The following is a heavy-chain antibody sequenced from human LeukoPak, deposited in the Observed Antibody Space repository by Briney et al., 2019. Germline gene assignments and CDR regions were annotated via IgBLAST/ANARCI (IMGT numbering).Heavy chain of an antibody. Sequence: GGSLRLSCAPSGFTFDDDTMDWVRQAPGKGLEWVSLISWDVGRTYYADSVKGRFTISRDNAKNSLYLQMNSLRAEDTAVYYCASSPYYGDYVRYYYMDVWGKGTTVTISS. D-gene: IGHD4-17*01. CDR3: ASSPYYGDYVRYYYMDV. CDR2: ISWDVGRT. CDR1: GFTFDDDT. J-gene: IGHJ6*03. V-gene: IGHV3-43*01.